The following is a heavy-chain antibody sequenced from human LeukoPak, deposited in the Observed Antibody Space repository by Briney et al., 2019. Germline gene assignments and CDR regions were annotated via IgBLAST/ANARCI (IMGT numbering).Heavy chain of an antibody. Sequence: ASVKVSCKVSGYTLTELSMHWVRQAPGKGLEWMGGFDPEDGETIYAQKFQGRVTMTEDTSTDTAYMELSSLRSEDTAVYYCATSHSGDSSGHRWDYWGQGTLVTVSS. CDR2: FDPEDGET. CDR3: ATSHSGDSSGHRWDY. J-gene: IGHJ4*02. CDR1: GYTLTELS. V-gene: IGHV1-24*01. D-gene: IGHD3-22*01.